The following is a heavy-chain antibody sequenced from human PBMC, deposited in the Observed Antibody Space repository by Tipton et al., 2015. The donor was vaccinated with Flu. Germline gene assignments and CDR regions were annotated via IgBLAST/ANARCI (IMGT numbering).Heavy chain of an antibody. CDR1: GYSISSGFY. D-gene: IGHD5-12*01. V-gene: IGHV4-38-2*02. J-gene: IGHJ4*02. CDR3: ARRDSGYDPEGY. CDR2: IFHSGST. Sequence: TLSLTCTVSGYSISSGFYWGWIRQAPGKGLECIGGIFHSGSTYYNPSLKSRVTISVDTSKNQFSLKLSSVTAADTAVYYCARRDSGYDPEGYWGQGTLVTVSS.